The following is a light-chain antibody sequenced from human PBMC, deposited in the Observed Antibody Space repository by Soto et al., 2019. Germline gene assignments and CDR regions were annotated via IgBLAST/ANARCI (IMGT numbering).Light chain of an antibody. CDR3: GAWDNSLTGGV. CDR2: ENY. V-gene: IGLV1-51*02. CDR1: SSNIGNNY. J-gene: IGLJ2*01. Sequence: QTVVTQPPSVSAAPGQKVTISCSGSSSNIGNNYVSWYQQLPGAAPKLLIYENYERPSGIPDRFSGSKSGTSATLDITGLQTGDEADYYCGAWDNSLTGGVFGGGTKLTVL.